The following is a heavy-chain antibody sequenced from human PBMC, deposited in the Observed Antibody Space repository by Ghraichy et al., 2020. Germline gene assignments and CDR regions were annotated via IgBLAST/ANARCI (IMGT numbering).Heavy chain of an antibody. J-gene: IGHJ4*02. CDR1: GGSISSSSYY. V-gene: IGHV4-39*01. CDR2: IYYSGST. Sequence: SQTLSLTCTVSGGSISSSSYYWGWIRQPPGKGLEWIGSIYYSGSTYYNPSLKSRVTISVDTSKNQFSLKLSSVTAADTAVYYCARASLPLYFDYWGQGTLVTVSS. CDR3: ARASLPLYFDY.